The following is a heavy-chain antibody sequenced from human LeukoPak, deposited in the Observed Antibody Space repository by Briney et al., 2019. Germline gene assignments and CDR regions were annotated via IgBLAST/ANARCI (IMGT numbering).Heavy chain of an antibody. CDR2: IWYDGSSQ. V-gene: IGHV3-33*01. J-gene: IGHJ5*02. CDR1: GFTFRNYG. CDR3: VRDRGGGSGYSRYFDL. D-gene: IGHD3-22*01. Sequence: GGSLRLSCAASGFTFRNYGMHWVRQAPGKGLEWVAVIWYDGSSQYYADSVKGRFTISRDNSKNILYLQMNSLRAEDTAVYYCVRDRGGGSGYSRYFDLWGQGTLVTVSS.